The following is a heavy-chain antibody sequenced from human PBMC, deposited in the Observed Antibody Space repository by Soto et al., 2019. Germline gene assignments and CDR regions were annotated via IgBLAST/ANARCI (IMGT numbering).Heavy chain of an antibody. J-gene: IGHJ6*03. CDR2: IYSGGST. CDR1: GFTVSSNY. Sequence: EVQLVESGGGLVQPGGSLRLSCAASGFTVSSNYMSWVRQAPGKGLEWVSVIYSGGSTYYADSVKGRFTISRDNSKSTLYLQMNSLRAEDTAVYYCGLYDFWSGYMDVWGKGTTVTVSS. D-gene: IGHD3-3*01. V-gene: IGHV3-66*01. CDR3: GLYDFWSGYMDV.